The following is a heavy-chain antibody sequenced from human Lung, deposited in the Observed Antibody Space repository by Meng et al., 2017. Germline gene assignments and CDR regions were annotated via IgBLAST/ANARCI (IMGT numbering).Heavy chain of an antibody. J-gene: IGHJ4*02. CDR1: GYTFAAYW. D-gene: IGHD6-13*01. CDR3: ARDEDISAAGKLFSDY. Sequence: QVKLVQSGPEVKKPGASVKLSCKPSGYTFAAYWIHWLRQAPGQGLEWMGRIDPNNDHTQYAQNFQGRVTMTSDTSISTVYMELNGLRSDDTAVYYCARDEDISAAGKLFSDYWGQGTLVTVSS. V-gene: IGHV1-2*06. CDR2: IDPNNDHT.